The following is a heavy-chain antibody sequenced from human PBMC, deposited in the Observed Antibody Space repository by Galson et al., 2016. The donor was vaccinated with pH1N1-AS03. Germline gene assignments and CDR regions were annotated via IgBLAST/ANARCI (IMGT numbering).Heavy chain of an antibody. CDR2: VHYSGTT. D-gene: IGHD3-16*02. V-gene: IGHV4-4*01. CDR1: GGSMTSPDW. Sequence: ETLSLTCAVSGGSMTSPDWWTWVRQPPGKGLEWIGEVHYSGTTSYSPSLNSRVTMSIDKSNNQFSLNLGSVTAADTAVYFCASAGYHTPGYHYWGQGALVTVSS. J-gene: IGHJ4*02. CDR3: ASAGYHTPGYHY.